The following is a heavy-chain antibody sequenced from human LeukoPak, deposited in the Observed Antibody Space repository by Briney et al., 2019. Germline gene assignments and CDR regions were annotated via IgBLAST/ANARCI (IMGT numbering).Heavy chain of an antibody. D-gene: IGHD3-3*01. CDR2: ISAYNGNT. Sequence: ASVKVSCKASGYTFTSYGISWVRQAPGQGLEWMGWISAYNGNTNYAQKLQGRVTMTIDTSTSTAYMELRSLRSDDTAVYYCAFVLAGTIFGVAALDYWGQGTLVTVSS. V-gene: IGHV1-18*01. CDR3: AFVLAGTIFGVAALDY. CDR1: GYTFTSYG. J-gene: IGHJ4*02.